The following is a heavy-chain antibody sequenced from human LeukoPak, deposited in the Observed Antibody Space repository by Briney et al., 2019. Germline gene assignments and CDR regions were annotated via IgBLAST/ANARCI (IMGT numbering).Heavy chain of an antibody. V-gene: IGHV3-30*02. J-gene: IGHJ4*02. D-gene: IGHD6-6*01. Sequence: GGSLRLSCAASGFTFSSYGMHWVRQALGKGLQWVAFIRYDGNNKYYADSVKGRFTISRDNSKSTLYLQMNSLRAEDTAVYYCAKAPIQYSSLAXXDXXGQGXXXXV. CDR3: AKAPIQYSSLAXXDX. CDR2: IRYDGNNK. CDR1: GFTFSSYG.